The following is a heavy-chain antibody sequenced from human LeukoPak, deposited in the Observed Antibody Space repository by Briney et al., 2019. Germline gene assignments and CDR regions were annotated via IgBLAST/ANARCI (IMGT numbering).Heavy chain of an antibody. V-gene: IGHV3-21*01. CDR3: ARDPSGRVVATLMDV. D-gene: IGHD5-12*01. CDR1: GFTFSSYS. Sequence: PGGSLRLSCAASGFTFSSYSMNWVRQAPGKGLEWVSSISSSSSYIYYADSVKGRFTISRDNAKNSLYLQMNSLRAEDTAVYYCARDPSGRVVATLMDVWGKGTTVAVSS. J-gene: IGHJ6*04. CDR2: ISSSSSYI.